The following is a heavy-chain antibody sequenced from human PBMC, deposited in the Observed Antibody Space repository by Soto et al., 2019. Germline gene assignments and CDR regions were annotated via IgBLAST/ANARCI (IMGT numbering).Heavy chain of an antibody. CDR1: GGSINRGGFY. CDR2: IYHSGST. Sequence: QVRLQESGPGLVKPSQTLSLTCTVSGGSINRGGFYWSWIRQHPGKGLEWIGYIYHSGSTYYNLSLQSRVTISINTPMSQSSLKLTSVTAADTAVYYCARQSDSINYPDALDFWGQGTMVTVSS. D-gene: IGHD3-22*01. CDR3: ARQSDSINYPDALDF. V-gene: IGHV4-31*04. J-gene: IGHJ3*01.